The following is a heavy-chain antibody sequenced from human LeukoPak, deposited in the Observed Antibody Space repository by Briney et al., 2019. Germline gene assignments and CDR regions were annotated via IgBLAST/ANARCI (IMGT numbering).Heavy chain of an antibody. V-gene: IGHV3-74*01. D-gene: IGHD2-15*01. Sequence: QTGGSLRPSCAASGFTFSSYWMHWVRQAPGKGLVWVSRINSDGSSTSYADSVKGRFTISRDNAKNTLYLQMNSLRAEDTAVYYCARDLTGCSGGSCHSPNWFDPWGQGTLVTVSS. CDR2: INSDGSST. CDR3: ARDLTGCSGGSCHSPNWFDP. J-gene: IGHJ5*02. CDR1: GFTFSSYW.